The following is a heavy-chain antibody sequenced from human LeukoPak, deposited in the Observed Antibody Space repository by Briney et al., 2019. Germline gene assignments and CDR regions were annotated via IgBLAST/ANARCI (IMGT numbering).Heavy chain of an antibody. Sequence: SETLSLTCTVSGGSISSGGYYWSWIRQPPGKGLEWIGEINHSGSTNYNPSLKSRVTISVDTSKNQFSLKLSSVTAADTAVYYCASTVSSGWSYFDYWGQGTLVTVSS. V-gene: IGHV4-39*07. CDR3: ASTVSSGWSYFDY. CDR1: GGSISSGGYY. D-gene: IGHD6-19*01. J-gene: IGHJ4*02. CDR2: INHSGST.